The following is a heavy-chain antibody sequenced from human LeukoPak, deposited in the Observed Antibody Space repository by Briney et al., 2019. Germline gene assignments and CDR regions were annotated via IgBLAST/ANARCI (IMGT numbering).Heavy chain of an antibody. CDR2: IFYSGST. J-gene: IGHJ3*02. CDR3: ARDPPEPIITMVRGVNAHDAFDI. CDR1: GGSISTSSYY. V-gene: IGHV4-39*07. Sequence: SETLSLTCTVSGGSISTSSYYWGWVRQPPGKGLEWIGNIFYSGSTYYSPSLKSRVTISLDTSRNQFSLKLNSVTAADTAVYYCARDPPEPIITMVRGVNAHDAFDIWGQGTMVTVSS. D-gene: IGHD3-10*01.